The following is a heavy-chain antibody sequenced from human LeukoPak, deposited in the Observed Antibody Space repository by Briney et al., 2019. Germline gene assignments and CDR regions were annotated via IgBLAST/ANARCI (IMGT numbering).Heavy chain of an antibody. J-gene: IGHJ3*02. Sequence: GGSLRLSCAASGFTFSDYYMSWIRQAPGKGLEWVSYISSSGSTIYYADSVKGRFTISRDNAKNSLYLQMNSLRAEDTAVYYCGRDDWPHAFDIWGQGTMVTVSS. CDR1: GFTFSDYY. V-gene: IGHV3-11*01. D-gene: IGHD2-21*01. CDR3: GRDDWPHAFDI. CDR2: ISSSGSTI.